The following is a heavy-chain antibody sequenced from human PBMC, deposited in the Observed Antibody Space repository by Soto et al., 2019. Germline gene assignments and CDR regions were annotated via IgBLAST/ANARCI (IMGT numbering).Heavy chain of an antibody. CDR2: IYHSGST. V-gene: IGHV4-38-2*02. D-gene: IGHD2-2*02. CDR1: GYSISSGYY. Sequence: PSETLSLTCAVSGYSISSGYYWGCIRQPPGKGLEWIGSIYHSGSTYYNPSLKSRVTISVDTSKNQFSLKLSSVTAADTAVYYCARDLPDCSTSCYTKYNWFDPWGQGTLVTVSS. J-gene: IGHJ5*02. CDR3: ARDLPDCSTSCYTKYNWFDP.